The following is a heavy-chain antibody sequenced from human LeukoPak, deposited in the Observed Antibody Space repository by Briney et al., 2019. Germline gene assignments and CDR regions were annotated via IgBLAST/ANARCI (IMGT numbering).Heavy chain of an antibody. CDR3: AKGLTRSWCFDY. CDR2: ISGSGGST. D-gene: IGHD6-13*01. Sequence: GGSLRLSCAASGFTFSSYAMSWVRQAPGKGLEGGSAISGSGGSTYYADSVKGRFTISRDNSKNTLYLQMNSLRAEDTAVYYCAKGLTRSWCFDYWGRGTLVTVSS. CDR1: GFTFSSYA. V-gene: IGHV3-23*01. J-gene: IGHJ4*02.